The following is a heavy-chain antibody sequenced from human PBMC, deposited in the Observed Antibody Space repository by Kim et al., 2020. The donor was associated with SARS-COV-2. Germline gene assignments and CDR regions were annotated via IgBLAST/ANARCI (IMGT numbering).Heavy chain of an antibody. CDR3: ARRPQQLVRFDY. D-gene: IGHD6-13*01. J-gene: IGHJ4*02. Sequence: SDHPPLKSRVTIAVDTSKNQFSRKLSSVTAADTAVYYCARRPQQLVRFDYWGQGTLVTVSS. V-gene: IGHV4-31*02.